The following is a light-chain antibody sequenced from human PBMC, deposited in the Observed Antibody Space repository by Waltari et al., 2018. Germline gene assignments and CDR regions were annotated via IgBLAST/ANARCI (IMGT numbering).Light chain of an antibody. CDR1: QSVSRS. CDR3: QHYVTLPAT. J-gene: IGKJ1*01. V-gene: IGKV3-20*01. CDR2: GAS. Sequence: EIVLTQSPGTLSLSPGDRATLSCRASQSVSRSLAWYQQKPGQAPRLLIYGASSRATGVPDRVSGSGSGTDFSLTISRLEPEDFAVYYCQHYVTLPATFGQGTKVEIK.